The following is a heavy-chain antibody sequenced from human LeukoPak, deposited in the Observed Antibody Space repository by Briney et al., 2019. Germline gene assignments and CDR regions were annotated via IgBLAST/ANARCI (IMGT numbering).Heavy chain of an antibody. D-gene: IGHD3-3*01. CDR3: ARGHPGGDFWSGYSSLHKSWFDP. J-gene: IGHJ5*02. CDR2: MNPNSGNT. Sequence: GASVKVSCKASGYTFTSYDINWVRQATGQGLEWVGWMNPNSGNTGYAQKFQGRVTITRNTSISTAYMELSSLRSEDTAVYYCARGHPGGDFWSGYSSLHKSWFDPWGQGTLVTVSS. V-gene: IGHV1-8*03. CDR1: GYTFTSYD.